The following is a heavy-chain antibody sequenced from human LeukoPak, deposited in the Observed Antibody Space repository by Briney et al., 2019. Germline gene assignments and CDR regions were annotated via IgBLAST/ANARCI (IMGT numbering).Heavy chain of an antibody. CDR3: ATSGGTLGPTNYFAY. J-gene: IGHJ4*02. CDR2: INHSGST. V-gene: IGHV4-34*01. D-gene: IGHD3-16*01. Sequence: SETLSLTCAVYGESFSGYYWSWIRQPPGKGLEWIGEINHSGSTNYNPSLKSRVTVSVDTSKNQFSLKLSSVTAADTAVYYCATSGGTLGPTNYFAYWGQGTLVTVSS. CDR1: GESFSGYY.